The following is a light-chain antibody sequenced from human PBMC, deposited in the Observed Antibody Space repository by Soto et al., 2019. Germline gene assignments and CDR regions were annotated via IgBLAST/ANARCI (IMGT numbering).Light chain of an antibody. CDR3: QQYGRSPWT. V-gene: IGKV3-20*01. CDR2: ASS. J-gene: IGKJ1*01. Sequence: EIVLTQSPGTLSLSPGERATLSCRASQIVVSNYLAWYQQKPGQAPRLLIYASSSRATGIPDRFSGSGSGTDFTLTISRLEPEDFAVYYCQQYGRSPWTFGQGTKVEIK. CDR1: QIVVSNY.